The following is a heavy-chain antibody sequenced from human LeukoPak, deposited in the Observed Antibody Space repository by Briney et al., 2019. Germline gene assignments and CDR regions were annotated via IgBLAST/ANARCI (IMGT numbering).Heavy chain of an antibody. CDR1: GFTFSNAW. D-gene: IGHD3-22*01. CDR2: MWYDGSNK. CDR3: ARTDSGYYPIYYYYGMDV. J-gene: IGHJ6*02. V-gene: IGHV3-33*08. Sequence: GGSLRLSCAASGFTFSNAWMSWVRQAPGKGLEWVAVMWYDGSNKYYADSVKGRFTISRDNSKNTLYLQMNSLRAEDTAVYYCARTDSGYYPIYYYYGMDVWGQGTTVTVSS.